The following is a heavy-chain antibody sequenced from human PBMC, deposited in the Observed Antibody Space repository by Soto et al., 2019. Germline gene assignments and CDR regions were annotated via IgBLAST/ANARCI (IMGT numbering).Heavy chain of an antibody. J-gene: IGHJ6*02. D-gene: IGHD3-10*01. V-gene: IGHV5-51*01. CDR1: GCSFTNYG. CDR3: ASWGSESYYSYYGMAV. Sequence: PWVSLRVSWKGAGCSFTNYGSGWVRQMPGKGLDWMGIIYPGDSYTRYSPSFQGQVTISADKSISTAYLQWSSLKASDTAMYYCASWGSESYYSYYGMAVWGHGTTVTVS. CDR2: IYPGDSYT.